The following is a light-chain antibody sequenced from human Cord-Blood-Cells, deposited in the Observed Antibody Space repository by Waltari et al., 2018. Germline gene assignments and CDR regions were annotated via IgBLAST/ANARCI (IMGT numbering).Light chain of an antibody. CDR3: MQSIQPPLT. Sequence: DIGMTQTPLSLSVTPGQPASISCKSRQSLLHSDGKTYLYWYLQKPGQSPQLLSYEVSNLFSGVPDRFSGSGSGTDFTLKISRVEAEDVGVYYCMQSIQPPLTFGGGTKVEIK. CDR1: QSLLHSDGKTY. J-gene: IGKJ4*01. V-gene: IGKV2D-29*02. CDR2: EVS.